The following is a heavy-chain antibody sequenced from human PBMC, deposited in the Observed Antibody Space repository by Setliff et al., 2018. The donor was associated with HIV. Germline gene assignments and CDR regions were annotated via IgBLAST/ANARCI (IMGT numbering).Heavy chain of an antibody. Sequence: PGGSLRLSCAASGFTFTSHGMHWVRQAPGKGLEWVAVVSYEGSNTYYADSVKGRFTISRDNSESTLYLQMNSLRAEDTAVYYCAKGLMAASTYGAFDFWGQGTMVTVSS. CDR1: GFTFTSHG. CDR3: AKGLMAASTYGAFDF. J-gene: IGHJ3*01. V-gene: IGHV3-30*18. D-gene: IGHD3-10*01. CDR2: VSYEGSNT.